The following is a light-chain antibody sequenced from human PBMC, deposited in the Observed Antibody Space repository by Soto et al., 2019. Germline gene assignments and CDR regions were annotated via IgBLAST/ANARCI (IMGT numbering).Light chain of an antibody. V-gene: IGLV1-44*01. CDR1: SSNIGSNT. Sequence: QPVLTQPPSASGTPGQRVTISCSGSSSNIGSNTVNWYQQLPGTAPKLLIYSNNQRPSGVPDRFSGSKSGTSASLAISGLQSEDVADYYCAAWDDSLNGYVFGTGTKVTVL. J-gene: IGLJ1*01. CDR2: SNN. CDR3: AAWDDSLNGYV.